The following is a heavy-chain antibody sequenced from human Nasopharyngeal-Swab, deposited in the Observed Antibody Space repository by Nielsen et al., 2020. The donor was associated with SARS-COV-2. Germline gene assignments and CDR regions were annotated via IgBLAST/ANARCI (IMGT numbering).Heavy chain of an antibody. Sequence: PGKGLEWIGYIYYSGSTYYNPSLKSRVTISVDTSKNQFSLKLSSVTAADTAVYYCARGFVGAYYDSNLDVWGKGTTVTVS. CDR3: ARGFVGAYYDSNLDV. CDR2: IYYSGST. D-gene: IGHD3-22*01. V-gene: IGHV4-31*02. J-gene: IGHJ6*03.